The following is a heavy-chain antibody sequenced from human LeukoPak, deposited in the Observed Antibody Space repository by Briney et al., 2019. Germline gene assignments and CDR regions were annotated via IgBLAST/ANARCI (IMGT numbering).Heavy chain of an antibody. Sequence: SETLSLTCTVSGGSIISSTYYWGWIRQPPGKGLEWIGNIFYSGSTYYHPSLKSRVTISVDTSKNQFSLKLSSVTAADTAVYYCAREGGPYRPLDYSGQGTLVTVAS. CDR3: AREGGPYRPLDY. CDR1: GGSIISSTYY. J-gene: IGHJ4*02. CDR2: IFYSGST. V-gene: IGHV4-39*02.